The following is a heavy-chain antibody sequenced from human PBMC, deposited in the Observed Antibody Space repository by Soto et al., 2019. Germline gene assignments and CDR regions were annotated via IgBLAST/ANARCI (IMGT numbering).Heavy chain of an antibody. CDR1: GYSFTSYG. V-gene: IGHV1-18*04. CDR3: ARDQAAAGTVDY. CDR2: ISTYSGNT. Sequence: ASVKVSCKASGYSFTSYGITWVRQAPGQGLEWMGWISTYSGNTNYAQKFQGRVTMTTDTSTRTAYMELRSLRSDDTAVYYCARDQAAAGTVDYWGQGTLVTVSS. D-gene: IGHD6-13*01. J-gene: IGHJ4*02.